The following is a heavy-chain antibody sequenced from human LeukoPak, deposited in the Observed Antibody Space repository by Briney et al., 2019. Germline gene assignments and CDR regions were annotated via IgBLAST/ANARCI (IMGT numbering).Heavy chain of an antibody. Sequence: GASVKVSCKASGYTFSNYGISWVRQAPGQGLEWVGWIRGDNGNTNYARKFQGRVTMTTETSTSTAYMELGSLGSDETAVYYYARVDLLTGYYFFDYWGQGTLVTVSS. D-gene: IGHD3-9*01. J-gene: IGHJ4*02. V-gene: IGHV1-18*01. CDR1: GYTFSNYG. CDR3: ARVDLLTGYYFFDY. CDR2: IRGDNGNT.